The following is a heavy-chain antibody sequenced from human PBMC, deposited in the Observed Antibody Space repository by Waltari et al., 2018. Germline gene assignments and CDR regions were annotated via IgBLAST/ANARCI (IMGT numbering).Heavy chain of an antibody. CDR2: IGHEDGDT. CDR3: ATEVV. Sequence: QVHLIQSGSEVKKPGASVKISCKVAGDTLREFSMHWVRQVPGKGLEWMGGIGHEDGDTIFAQKFQGRFSMTEDTSTNTAYMQLSSLTSEDTGVYYCATEVVWGQGTLVTVSS. D-gene: IGHD2-15*01. CDR1: GDTLREFS. J-gene: IGHJ4*02. V-gene: IGHV1-24*01.